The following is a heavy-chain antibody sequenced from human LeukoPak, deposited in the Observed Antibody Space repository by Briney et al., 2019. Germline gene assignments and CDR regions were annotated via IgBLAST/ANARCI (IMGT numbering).Heavy chain of an antibody. Sequence: SETLSLTCFVSGDSISSHYWNRIRQPPGKGLEWIGYISSSGSTNYNPSLKSRVTVSIDTSKNQFSLNLSSVTAADTAVYYCARATLVGYFSYFYMDVWGKGTTVTFSS. CDR1: GDSISSHY. CDR3: ARATLVGYFSYFYMDV. J-gene: IGHJ6*03. V-gene: IGHV4-59*11. CDR2: ISSSGST. D-gene: IGHD1-26*01.